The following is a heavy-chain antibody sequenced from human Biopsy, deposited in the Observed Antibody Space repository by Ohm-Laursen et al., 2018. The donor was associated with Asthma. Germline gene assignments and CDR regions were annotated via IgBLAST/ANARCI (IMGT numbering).Heavy chain of an antibody. V-gene: IGHV3-15*01. J-gene: IGHJ4*02. Sequence: RLSCTASGFTFSNAWMSWVRQAPGKGLEWAGRIKSKTDGGTTDYAAPVKGRFTISRDDSKNTLYLQMNSLKTEDTAVYYCTTGIDYWGQGTLVTVSS. CDR2: IKSKTDGGTT. CDR1: GFTFSNAW. CDR3: TTGIDY.